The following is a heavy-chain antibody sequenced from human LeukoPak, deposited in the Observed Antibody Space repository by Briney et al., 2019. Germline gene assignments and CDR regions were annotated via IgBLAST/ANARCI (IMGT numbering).Heavy chain of an antibody. CDR2: IYYSGST. D-gene: IGHD3-10*01. CDR1: GGSISSGDYY. CDR3: ASVTMVRGVIHRAFDI. V-gene: IGHV4-30-4*01. J-gene: IGHJ3*02. Sequence: SQTLSLTCTVSGGSISSGDYYWSWLRQPPGKGLEWIGYIYYSGSTYYNPSLKSRVTISVDTSKNQFSLKMSSVTAADTAVYYCASVTMVRGVIHRAFDIWGQGTMVTVSS.